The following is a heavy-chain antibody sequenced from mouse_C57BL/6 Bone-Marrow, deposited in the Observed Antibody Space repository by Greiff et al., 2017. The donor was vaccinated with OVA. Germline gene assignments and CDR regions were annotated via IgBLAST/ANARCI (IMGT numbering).Heavy chain of an antibody. CDR3: ARVPLYYDYDGGRDYYAMDY. CDR2: IYPGSGNT. D-gene: IGHD2-4*01. V-gene: IGHV1-76*01. J-gene: IGHJ4*01. CDR1: GYTFTDYY. Sequence: QVQLQQSGAELVRPGASVKLSCKASGYTFTDYYINWVKQRPGQGLEWIARIYPGSGNTYYNEKFKGKATLTAEKSSSTAYMQLSSLTSEDSAVYFCARVPLYYDYDGGRDYYAMDYWGQGTSVTVSS.